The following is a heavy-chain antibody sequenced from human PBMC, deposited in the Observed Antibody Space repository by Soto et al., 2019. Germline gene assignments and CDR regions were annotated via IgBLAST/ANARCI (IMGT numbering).Heavy chain of an antibody. Sequence: QVQLQESGPGLVKPSETLSLTCTVSGGSISSYYWSWIRQPPGKGLEWIGYIYYSGSTNYNPSLKGRVTISVDTSKIQFSLKLSSVTAADTAVYYCARAPMVRGVTGFYYYYGMDVWGQGTTVTVSS. CDR1: GGSISSYY. J-gene: IGHJ6*02. CDR3: ARAPMVRGVTGFYYYYGMDV. D-gene: IGHD3-10*01. V-gene: IGHV4-59*01. CDR2: IYYSGST.